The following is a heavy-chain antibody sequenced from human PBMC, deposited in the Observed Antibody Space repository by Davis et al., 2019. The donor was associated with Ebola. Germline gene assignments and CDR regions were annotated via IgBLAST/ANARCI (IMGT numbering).Heavy chain of an antibody. V-gene: IGHV3-7*03. CDR2: IKQDGSEK. Sequence: GGSLRLSCAASGFTFSSYWMSWVRQAPGKGLEWVANIKQDGSEKYYVDSVKGRFTISRDNAKNSLYLQMNSLRAEDTAVYYCARDGLGYCSSTSCYFPKNYYYYGMDVWGQGTTVTVSS. CDR1: GFTFSSYW. J-gene: IGHJ6*02. CDR3: ARDGLGYCSSTSCYFPKNYYYYGMDV. D-gene: IGHD2-2*01.